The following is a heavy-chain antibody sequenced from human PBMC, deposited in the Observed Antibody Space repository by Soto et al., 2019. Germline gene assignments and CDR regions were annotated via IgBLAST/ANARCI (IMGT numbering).Heavy chain of an antibody. CDR2: IYHSGST. CDR1: SGSISSSNW. D-gene: IGHD1-1*01. CDR3: ARDDWNDGFFDY. J-gene: IGHJ4*02. V-gene: IGHV4-4*02. Sequence: SETLSLTCAVSSGSISSSNWWSWVRQPPGKGLEWIGEIYHSGSTNYNPSLKSRVTISVDKSKNQFSLKLSSVTAADTAVYYCARDDWNDGFFDYWGQGTLVTVSS.